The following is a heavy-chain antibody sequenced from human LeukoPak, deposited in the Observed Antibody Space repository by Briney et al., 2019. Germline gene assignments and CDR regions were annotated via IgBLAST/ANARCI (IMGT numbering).Heavy chain of an antibody. CDR3: AREVPWGYDYGGNSDYRDDAFDI. D-gene: IGHD4-23*01. CDR2: IYTSGST. CDR1: GGSISSYY. J-gene: IGHJ3*02. V-gene: IGHV4-4*07. Sequence: SETPSLTCTVSGGSISSYYWSWIRQPAGKGLEWIGRIYTSGSTNYNLSLKSRVTMSVDTSKNQFSLKLSSVTAADTAVYYCAREVPWGYDYGGNSDYRDDAFDIWGQGTMVTVSS.